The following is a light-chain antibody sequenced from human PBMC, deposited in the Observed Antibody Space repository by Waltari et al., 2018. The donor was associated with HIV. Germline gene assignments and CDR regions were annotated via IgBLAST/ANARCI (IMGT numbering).Light chain of an antibody. Sequence: QSALTQPPSASGSPGQSVTISCTGTSSDVGGSKYVSWYQQHPGKAPRLMIYEVNKRPSGVPDRFSGSKSANTASLTVCGLQADDEADYYCNSYAGSNNWVFGGGTKLTVL. CDR3: NSYAGSNNWV. CDR2: EVN. J-gene: IGLJ3*02. CDR1: SSDVGGSKY. V-gene: IGLV2-8*01.